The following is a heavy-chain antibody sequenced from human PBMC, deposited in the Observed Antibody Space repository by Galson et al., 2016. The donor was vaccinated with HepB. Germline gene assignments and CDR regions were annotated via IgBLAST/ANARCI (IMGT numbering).Heavy chain of an antibody. CDR2: INYSGST. V-gene: IGHV4-34*01. CDR3: SRESMYGGFVDV. D-gene: IGHD5-12*01. CDR1: GGSFSGQY. Sequence: ETLFLTCAVNGGSFSGQYWRWIRPPPGRVLEWMGVINYSGSTNYDPSLRGRLTMTVDTSATQFSLKLNSVTAADTAIYYCSRESMYGGFVDVWAQGILITVSS. J-gene: IGHJ4*02.